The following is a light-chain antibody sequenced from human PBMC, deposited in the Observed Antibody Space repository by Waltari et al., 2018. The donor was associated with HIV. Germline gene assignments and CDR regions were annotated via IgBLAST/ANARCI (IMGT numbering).Light chain of an antibody. CDR3: QQYNSDPS. CDR1: QVISNW. Sequence: DIHMTQSPSTLSAFVGDRVAITFRASQVISNWLAWYQQKPGKAPKLLIHKASVLENGVSSRFSGSRFGTDFTLIIDSLEPDDFATYYCQQYNSDPSFGQGTRLEMK. J-gene: IGKJ5*01. CDR2: KAS. V-gene: IGKV1-5*03.